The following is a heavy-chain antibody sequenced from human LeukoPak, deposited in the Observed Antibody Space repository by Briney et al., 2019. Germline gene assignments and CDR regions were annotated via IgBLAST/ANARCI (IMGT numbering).Heavy chain of an antibody. CDR2: ISGNGGST. V-gene: IGHV3-64*02. Sequence: GGSLTLSCEASGFTFSTNAIHWVRQAPGQGLQYVSAISGNGGSTYYADSVKGRFTISRDNSKNTVYLQMGSLRAEDMAVYYCARVKYNDFWSGYSPPDYWGQGTLVTVSS. CDR3: ARVKYNDFWSGYSPPDY. CDR1: GFTFSTNA. J-gene: IGHJ4*02. D-gene: IGHD3-3*01.